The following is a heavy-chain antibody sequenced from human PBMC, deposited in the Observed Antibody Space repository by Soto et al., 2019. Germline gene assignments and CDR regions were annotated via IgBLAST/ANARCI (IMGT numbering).Heavy chain of an antibody. CDR1: GGSISSSSYY. CDR2: IYYSGST. V-gene: IGHV4-39*01. Sequence: PSETLSLTCTVSGGSISSSSYYWGWIRQPPGKGLEWIGSIYYSGSTHYNPSLKSRVTISVDTSKNQFSLKLSSVTAADTAVYYCARKRGRIAAAGSPRFDPRGQGTLVTVSS. CDR3: ARKRGRIAAAGSPRFDP. J-gene: IGHJ5*02. D-gene: IGHD6-13*01.